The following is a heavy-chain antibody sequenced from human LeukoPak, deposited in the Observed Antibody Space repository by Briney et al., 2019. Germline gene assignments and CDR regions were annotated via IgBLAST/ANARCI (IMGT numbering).Heavy chain of an antibody. D-gene: IGHD5-24*01. CDR1: GYTFGDYY. V-gene: IGHV1-2*02. J-gene: IGHJ4*02. CDR2: INPNSGGT. CDR3: ARDPSSRGNFDH. Sequence: ASVKVPCKASGYTFGDYYMHWVRQAPGQGPEWMGWINPNSGGTNYAQKFQGRVTMTRDTSINTAYVEVGRLRSDDTAVYYCARDPSSRGNFDHWGQGTLVTVSS.